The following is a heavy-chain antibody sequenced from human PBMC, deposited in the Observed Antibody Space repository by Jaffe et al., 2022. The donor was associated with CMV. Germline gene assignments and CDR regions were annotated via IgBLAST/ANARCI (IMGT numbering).Heavy chain of an antibody. Sequence: QVQLQESGPGLVKPSETLSLTCTVSGVAISSDYWSWIRQPPGGGLEWIGCIFYSGNTNYNPSLKSRVTISVDTSKNQFSLKLSSVTAADTAVYYCAREVDFWSGYYTVMDVWGKGTTVTVSS. D-gene: IGHD3-3*01. V-gene: IGHV4-59*12. J-gene: IGHJ6*04. CDR3: AREVDFWSGYYTVMDV. CDR2: IFYSGNT. CDR1: GVAISSDY.